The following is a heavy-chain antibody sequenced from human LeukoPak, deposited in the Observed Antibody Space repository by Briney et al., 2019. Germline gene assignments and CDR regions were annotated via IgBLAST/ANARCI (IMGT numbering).Heavy chain of an antibody. J-gene: IGHJ4*02. CDR3: AKDRRVVTLFYYFDY. V-gene: IGHV3-30*04. D-gene: IGHD4-23*01. CDR1: GFTFSSYA. CDR2: ISYDGSNK. Sequence: GGSLRLSCAASGFTFSSYAMHWVRQAPGKGLEWVAVISYDGSNKYYADSVKGRFTISRDNSKNTLYLQMNSLRAEDTAVYYCAKDRRVVTLFYYFDYWGQGTLVTVSS.